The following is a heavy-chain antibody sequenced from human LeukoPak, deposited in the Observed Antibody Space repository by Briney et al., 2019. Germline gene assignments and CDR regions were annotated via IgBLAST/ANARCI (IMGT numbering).Heavy chain of an antibody. CDR2: ISRSGQTI. CDR1: GFTFSDYY. J-gene: IGHJ4*02. V-gene: IGHV3-11*01. Sequence: PGGSLRLSCAASGFTFSDYYMSWIRQAPGKGPEWISYISRSGQTIAYAESVKGRFTVSRDNAKNSLFLQMNSLRAEDTAVYYCVRDIFDVETTYYFDYWGQGTLVTVSS. D-gene: IGHD1-7*01. CDR3: VRDIFDVETTYYFDY.